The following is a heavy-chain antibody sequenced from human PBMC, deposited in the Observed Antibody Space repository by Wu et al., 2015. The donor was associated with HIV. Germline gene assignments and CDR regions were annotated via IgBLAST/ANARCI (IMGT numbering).Heavy chain of an antibody. Sequence: QVQLVQSGAEVRKPGASVKVSCKASGYTFTGYYIHWVRQAPGQGLEWMGWINPNSGGTKYGQKFQGRVTMTRDTSISTAFMELSRLTSDDTAVYYCATSFGAVTSDAFDIWGQGTLVTVSS. J-gene: IGHJ3*02. CDR2: INPNSGGT. V-gene: IGHV1-2*02. CDR3: ATSFGAVTSDAFDI. D-gene: IGHD3-3*01. CDR1: GYTFTGYY.